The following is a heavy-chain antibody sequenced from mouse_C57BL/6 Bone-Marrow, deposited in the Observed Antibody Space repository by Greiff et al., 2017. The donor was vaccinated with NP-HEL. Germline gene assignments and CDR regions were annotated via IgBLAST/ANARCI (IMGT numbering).Heavy chain of an antibody. CDR3: ARGGAFDY. CDR1: GYTFTSYW. Sequence: VQLQQPGAELVKPGASVKLSCKASGYTFTSYWMQWVKQRPGQGLEWIGEIDPSDSYTNYNQKFKGKATLTVDTSSSTAYMQLSSLTSEDSAVDYCARGGAFDYWGQGTTLTVSS. CDR2: IDPSDSYT. V-gene: IGHV1-50*01. J-gene: IGHJ2*01.